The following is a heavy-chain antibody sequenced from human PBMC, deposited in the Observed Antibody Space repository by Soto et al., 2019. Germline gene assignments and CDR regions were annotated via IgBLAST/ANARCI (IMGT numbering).Heavy chain of an antibody. CDR2: INGSGGST. Sequence: GGSLRLSCAASGFTFSSYAMSWVRQAPGKGLEWVSAINGSGGSTYYADSVKGRFNISRDNTKNTLYLQMNSLRAEDTAVYYCAKDREDSGSYYYYYYMDVWGKGTTVTVSS. V-gene: IGHV3-23*01. J-gene: IGHJ6*03. D-gene: IGHD1-26*01. CDR1: GFTFSSYA. CDR3: AKDREDSGSYYYYYYMDV.